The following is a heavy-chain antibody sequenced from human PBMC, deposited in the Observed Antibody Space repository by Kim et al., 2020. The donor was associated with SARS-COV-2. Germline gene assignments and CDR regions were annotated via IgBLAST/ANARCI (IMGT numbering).Heavy chain of an antibody. Sequence: YAQKFQGRVTITADESTSTAYMELSSLRSEDTAVYYCASHAYFWSGAFDYWGQGTLVTVSS. J-gene: IGHJ4*02. V-gene: IGHV1-69*01. D-gene: IGHD3-3*01. CDR3: ASHAYFWSGAFDY.